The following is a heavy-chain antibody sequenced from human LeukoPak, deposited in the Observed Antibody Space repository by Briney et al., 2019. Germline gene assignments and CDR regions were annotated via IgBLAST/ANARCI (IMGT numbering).Heavy chain of an antibody. V-gene: IGHV3-23*01. J-gene: IGHJ4*02. CDR1: GFTVSSNY. CDR2: ISGSGGST. Sequence: GGSLRLSCAASGFTVSSNYMSWVRQAPGKGLEWVSAISGSGGSTYCADSVKGRFTISRDNSKNTLYLQMNSLRAEDTAVYYCAKAQLGYCSGGSCYPAYYFDYWGQGTLVTVSS. CDR3: AKAQLGYCSGGSCYPAYYFDY. D-gene: IGHD2-15*01.